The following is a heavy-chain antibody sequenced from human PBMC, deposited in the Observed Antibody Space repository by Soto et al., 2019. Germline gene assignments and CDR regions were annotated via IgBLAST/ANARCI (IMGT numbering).Heavy chain of an antibody. D-gene: IGHD2-15*01. Sequence: SATLSLTCAVSGGSISRGGYSWSWIRQPPGKCLEWIGYIYHSGSTYYNPSLKSRVTISVDRSKNQFSLKLSSVTAADTAVYYCARVNVGNLFDYWGQGTLVNVSS. CDR1: GGSISRGGYS. CDR3: ARVNVGNLFDY. J-gene: IGHJ4*02. CDR2: IYHSGST. V-gene: IGHV4-30-2*01.